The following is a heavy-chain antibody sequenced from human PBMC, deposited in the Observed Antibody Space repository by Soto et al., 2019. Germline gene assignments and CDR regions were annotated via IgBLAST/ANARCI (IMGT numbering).Heavy chain of an antibody. CDR3: ARGVAGTGFDL. Sequence: SPTLSLACAISGDSVSSNTAAWNWIGSSPSRGLEWLGRTYYRSNWRHDYAVSVKSRITVNPDTSKNHFSLQLNSVTPDDTAVYYCARGVAGTGFDLWGQGTLVTVSS. CDR1: GDSVSSNTAA. J-gene: IGHJ4*02. CDR2: TYYRSNWRH. D-gene: IGHD6-19*01. V-gene: IGHV6-1*01.